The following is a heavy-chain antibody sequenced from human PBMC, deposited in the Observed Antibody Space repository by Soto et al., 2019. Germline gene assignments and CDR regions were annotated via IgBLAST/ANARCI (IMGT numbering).Heavy chain of an antibody. Sequence: SVKVSCKASGGTFSSYAISWVRQAPGQGLEWMGGIIPIFGTANYAQKFQGRVTITADKSTSTAYMELSSLRSEDTAVYYCARSNIAPAGHDAFDIWGQGKMVTVSS. CDR3: ARSNIAPAGHDAFDI. V-gene: IGHV1-69*06. CDR2: IIPIFGTA. J-gene: IGHJ3*02. D-gene: IGHD6-13*01. CDR1: GGTFSSYA.